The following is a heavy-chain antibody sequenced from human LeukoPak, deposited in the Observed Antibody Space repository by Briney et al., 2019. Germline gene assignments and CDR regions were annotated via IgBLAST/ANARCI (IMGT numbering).Heavy chain of an antibody. CDR3: AREGVVGAYGHFDY. V-gene: IGHV4-34*01. D-gene: IGHD2-15*01. CDR1: GGSFSGYY. Sequence: SETLSLTCAVYGGSFSGYYWSWIRQPPGKGLEWIGEINHSGSTNCNPSLKSRVTISVDTSKNQFSLKLSSVTAADTAVYYCAREGVVGAYGHFDYWGQGTLVTVSS. CDR2: INHSGST. J-gene: IGHJ4*02.